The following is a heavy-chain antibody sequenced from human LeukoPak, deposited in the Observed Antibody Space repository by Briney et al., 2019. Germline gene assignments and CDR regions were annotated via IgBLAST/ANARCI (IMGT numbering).Heavy chain of an antibody. CDR2: VWYDGSNK. CDR1: GFTFSSYG. D-gene: IGHD3/OR15-3a*01. V-gene: IGHV3-33*01. J-gene: IGHJ4*02. Sequence: GGSLRLSCAASGFTFSSYGMHWVRQAPGKRLEWVAVVWYDGSNKYYADSVKGRFTISRDNSKNTLDLQMNSLRAEDTAVYYCARDLDTEAGSFDYWGQGTLVTVSS. CDR3: ARDLDTEAGSFDY.